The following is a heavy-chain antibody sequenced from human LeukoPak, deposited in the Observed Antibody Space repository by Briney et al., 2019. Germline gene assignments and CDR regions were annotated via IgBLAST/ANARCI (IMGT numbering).Heavy chain of an antibody. CDR2: ISGSGGST. CDR3: AKAGQWLGTFDY. CDR1: GFTFSSYA. Sequence: GESLRLSCAASGFTFSSYAMSWVRQAPGKGLEWVSAISGSGGSTYYADSVKGRFTISRDNSKNTLYLQMNSLRAEDTAVYYCAKAGQWLGTFDYWGQGTLVTVSS. V-gene: IGHV3-23*01. J-gene: IGHJ4*02. D-gene: IGHD6-19*01.